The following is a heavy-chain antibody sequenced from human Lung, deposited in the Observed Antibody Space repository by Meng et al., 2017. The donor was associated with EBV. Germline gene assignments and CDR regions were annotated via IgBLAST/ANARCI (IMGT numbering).Heavy chain of an antibody. CDR2: INPNSGGT. D-gene: IGHD6-19*01. J-gene: IGHJ4*02. V-gene: IGHV1-2*06. CDR1: GYTFTDYY. Sequence: QVALVQAGAEVKKPGASVKVSCKASGYTFTDYYMHWVRQAPGQGLEWMGRINPNSGGTHYAQKFQGRVTMTRDTSITTAYMELSRLRSDDTAVYYCARSMGSGGWYVDYWGQGTLVTVSS. CDR3: ARSMGSGGWYVDY.